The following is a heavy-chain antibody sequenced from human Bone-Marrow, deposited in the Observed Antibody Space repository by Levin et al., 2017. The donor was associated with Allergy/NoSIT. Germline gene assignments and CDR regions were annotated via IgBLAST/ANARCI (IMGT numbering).Heavy chain of an antibody. CDR1: GFTFSSYA. CDR3: AKSDCDSTGCHVLDY. CDR2: ISGSDGNT. Sequence: LSGGSLRLSCAASGFTFSSYAMNWVRQAPGKGLKWVSAISGSDGNTNYADSVKGRFTISRDNSKNTVYLQMNSLGAEDTAIYYCAKSDCDSTGCHVLDYWGQGTLVTVSS. V-gene: IGHV3-23*01. D-gene: IGHD2-2*01. J-gene: IGHJ4*02.